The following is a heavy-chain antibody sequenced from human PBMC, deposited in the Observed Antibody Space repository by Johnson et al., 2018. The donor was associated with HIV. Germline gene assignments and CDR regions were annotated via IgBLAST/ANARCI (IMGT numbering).Heavy chain of an antibody. CDR2: IYSGGST. CDR1: GFTVSSNY. Sequence: VQLVESGGGLVQPGGSLRLSCLASGFTVSSNYMSWVRQAPGKGLEWVSVIYSGGSTYYADSVKGRFTISRDNSKNTLYLQMNSLRGEDTAVYYCARECEPAGLAFDIWGQGTMVTVSS. CDR3: ARECEPAGLAFDI. J-gene: IGHJ3*02. V-gene: IGHV3-66*02. D-gene: IGHD1-14*01.